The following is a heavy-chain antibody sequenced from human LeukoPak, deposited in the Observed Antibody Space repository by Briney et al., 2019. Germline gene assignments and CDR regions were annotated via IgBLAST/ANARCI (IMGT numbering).Heavy chain of an antibody. CDR2: INGDGSGI. D-gene: IGHD6-13*01. J-gene: IGHJ4*02. V-gene: IGHV3-74*01. Sequence: PGGSLRLSCAASGFSFTTYWMHWVRQAPGQGPVWVSRINGDGSGIAYADSVKGRFTISRDNAKNSLYLQMNSLRAEDTALYYCAKDKGAAAGTFDYWGQGTLVTVSS. CDR3: AKDKGAAAGTFDY. CDR1: GFSFTTYW.